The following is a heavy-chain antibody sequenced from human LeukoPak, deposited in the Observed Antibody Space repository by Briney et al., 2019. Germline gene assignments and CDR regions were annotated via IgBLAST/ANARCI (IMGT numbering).Heavy chain of an antibody. Sequence: GGSLRLSCAASGFTFSSYGMHWVRQAPGKGLEWVAFIRYDGSNKYYADSVKGRFTISRDNSKNTLYLQMNSLRAEDTAVYYCAKDGITDGSGYYHDYWGQGTLVTVSS. CDR3: AKDGITDGSGYYHDY. V-gene: IGHV3-30*02. D-gene: IGHD3-22*01. CDR1: GFTFSSYG. CDR2: IRYDGSNK. J-gene: IGHJ4*02.